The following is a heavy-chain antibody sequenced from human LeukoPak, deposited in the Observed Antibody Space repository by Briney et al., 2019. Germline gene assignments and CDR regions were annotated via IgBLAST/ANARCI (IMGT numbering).Heavy chain of an antibody. D-gene: IGHD2-15*01. CDR2: IYYSGST. J-gene: IGHJ4*02. CDR3: ARGHPSLDYCSGGSCSNYFDC. CDR1: GGSISSGGYY. Sequence: SETLSLTCTVSGGSISSGGYYWSWIRQHPGKGLEWIGYIYYSGSTYYNPSLKSRVTISVDTSKNLFSLKLSSVTAADTAVYYCARGHPSLDYCSGGSCSNYFDCWGQGTLVTVSS. V-gene: IGHV4-31*03.